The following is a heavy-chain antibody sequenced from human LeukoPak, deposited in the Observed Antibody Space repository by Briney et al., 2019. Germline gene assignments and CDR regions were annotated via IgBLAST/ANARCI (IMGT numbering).Heavy chain of an antibody. CDR2: IYHSGST. CDR1: GYSISSGYY. Sequence: KSSETLSLTCTVSGYSISSGYYWGWIRQPPGKGLEWIGIIYHSGSTYFNPSLKSRVTISVDTSKNQFSLKLTSVTAADTAVYYCARGRLTTGGGAAAGFLDYWGQGTLVTVSS. D-gene: IGHD6-13*01. CDR3: ARGRLTTGGGAAAGFLDY. J-gene: IGHJ4*02. V-gene: IGHV4-38-2*02.